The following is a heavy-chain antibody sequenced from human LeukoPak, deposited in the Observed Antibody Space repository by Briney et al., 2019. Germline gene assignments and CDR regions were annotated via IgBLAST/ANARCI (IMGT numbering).Heavy chain of an antibody. V-gene: IGHV4-34*01. D-gene: IGHD1-26*01. J-gene: IGHJ3*01. Sequence: SETLSLTCAVYGGSFSGYYWSWIRQPPGKGLERIGEINHSGSTNYNPSLKSRVTISVDTSKNQFSLKLSSVTAADTAVYYCARGGGSYRGWGQGTMVTVSS. CDR2: INHSGST. CDR1: GGSFSGYY. CDR3: ARGGGSYRG.